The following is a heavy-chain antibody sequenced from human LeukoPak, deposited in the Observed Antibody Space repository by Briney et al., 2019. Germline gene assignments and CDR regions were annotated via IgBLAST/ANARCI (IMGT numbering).Heavy chain of an antibody. CDR3: AKDLLTGGMDV. D-gene: IGHD2/OR15-2a*01. J-gene: IGHJ6*02. CDR2: ISYDGSNK. Sequence: GGSLRFSCAASGFTFSSYGMHWVRQAPGKGLEWVAVISYDGSNKYYADSVKGRFTISRDNSKNTLYLQMNSLRAEDTAVYYCAKDLLTGGMDVWGQGTTVTVSS. V-gene: IGHV3-30*18. CDR1: GFTFSSYG.